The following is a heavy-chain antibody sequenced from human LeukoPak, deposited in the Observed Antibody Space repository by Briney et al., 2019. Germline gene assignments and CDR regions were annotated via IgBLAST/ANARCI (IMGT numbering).Heavy chain of an antibody. CDR3: ARVGYYYESSSYSGAFDI. J-gene: IGHJ3*02. D-gene: IGHD3-22*01. Sequence: PGGSLRLSYAASGFTFDDYGMSWVRQVPGKGLEWVSGINWYGTNTGYADSVKGRFTISRDNAKNSLYLQMNSLRAEDTALYYCARVGYYYESSSYSGAFDIWGQGAMVIVSS. CDR1: GFTFDDYG. CDR2: INWYGTNT. V-gene: IGHV3-20*03.